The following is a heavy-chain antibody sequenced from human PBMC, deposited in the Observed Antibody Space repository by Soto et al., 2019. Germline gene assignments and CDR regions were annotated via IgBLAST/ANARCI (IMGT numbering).Heavy chain of an antibody. Sequence: SETLSLTCAVSGGSISSGGYSWSWIRQPPGKGLEWIGYIYHSGSTYYNTSLKSRVTISVDRSKNQNSLKLSSVTAADTAVYYCARVQGSGVPLDFWGQGALVTVS. V-gene: IGHV4-30-2*01. D-gene: IGHD3-10*01. J-gene: IGHJ4*02. CDR3: ARVQGSGVPLDF. CDR2: IYHSGST. CDR1: GGSISSGGYS.